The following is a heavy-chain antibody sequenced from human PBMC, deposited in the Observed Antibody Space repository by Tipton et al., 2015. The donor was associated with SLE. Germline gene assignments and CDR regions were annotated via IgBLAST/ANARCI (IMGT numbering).Heavy chain of an antibody. V-gene: IGHV4-59*01. Sequence: TLSLTCTVSGGSISSYYWSWIRQPPGKGLEWIGYIYYSGSTNYNPSLKSRVTISVDTSKNQFSLKLSSVTAADTAVYYCARDSNRYYDSSGFDYWGQGTLVTVSS. CDR3: ARDSNRYYDSSGFDY. CDR2: IYYSGST. CDR1: GGSISSYY. J-gene: IGHJ4*02. D-gene: IGHD3-22*01.